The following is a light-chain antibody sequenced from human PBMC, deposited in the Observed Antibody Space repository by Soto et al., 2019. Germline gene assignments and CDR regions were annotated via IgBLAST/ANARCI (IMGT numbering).Light chain of an antibody. CDR3: AAWDDSLNGRVV. CDR2: SNN. Sequence: QSVLTQPPSASGTPGQRVTISCSGSSSNIGRNTVNWYQQLPGTAPKLLIYSNNQRPSGVPDRFSGSKSGTSASLAISGLQSEDEADYYCAAWDDSLNGRVVFGTGTKLTVL. V-gene: IGLV1-44*01. CDR1: SSNIGRNT. J-gene: IGLJ1*01.